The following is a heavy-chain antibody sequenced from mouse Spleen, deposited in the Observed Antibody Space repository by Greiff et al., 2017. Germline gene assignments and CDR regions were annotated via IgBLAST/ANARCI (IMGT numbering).Heavy chain of an antibody. CDR1: GYAFSSSW. CDR3: ARGGEGFAY. Sequence: LQESGPELVKPGASVKISCKASGYAFSSSWMNWVKQRPGKGLEWIGRIYPGDGDTNYNGKFKGKATLTADKSSSTAYMQLSSLTSEDSAVYFCARGGEGFAYWGQGTLVTVSA. CDR2: IYPGDGDT. J-gene: IGHJ3*01. V-gene: IGHV1-82*01.